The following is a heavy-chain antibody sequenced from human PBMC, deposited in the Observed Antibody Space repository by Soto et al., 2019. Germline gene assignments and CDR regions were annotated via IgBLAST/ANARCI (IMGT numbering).Heavy chain of an antibody. CDR1: NASISTYY. D-gene: IGHD2-2*02. V-gene: IGHV4-59*01. Sequence: SETLSLTCTVSNASISTYYWSWIQQPQGKGLEWIGYIYFTGSTNYNPSLKSRVTISVDTSKNHFSLKLSSVTAGDTAVYYCARGSCSSASCYTGDYWGQGTLVTVSS. CDR3: ARGSCSSASCYTGDY. J-gene: IGHJ4*02. CDR2: IYFTGST.